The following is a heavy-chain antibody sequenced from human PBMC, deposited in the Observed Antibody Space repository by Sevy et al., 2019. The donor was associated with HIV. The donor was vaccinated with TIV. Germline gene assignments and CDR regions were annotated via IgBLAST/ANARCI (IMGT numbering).Heavy chain of an antibody. D-gene: IGHD3-3*01. CDR2: FYYSGST. CDR3: AAPPFFHDFASNWFDP. CDR1: GGSISSSRYY. Sequence: SETSLTCTVSGGSISSSRYYWGWIRQPPGKGLEWIGSFYYSGSTYYNPSLRSRVTISVDTSKNQFSLKLTSVTAADTAVYYCAAPPFFHDFASNWFDPWGQGTLVTVSS. V-gene: IGHV4-39*01. J-gene: IGHJ5*02.